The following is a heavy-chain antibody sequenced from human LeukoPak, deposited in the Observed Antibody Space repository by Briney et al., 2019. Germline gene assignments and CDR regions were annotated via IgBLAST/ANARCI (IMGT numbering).Heavy chain of an antibody. CDR1: GGSLSSSSYY. V-gene: IGHV4-39*01. CDR3: ARRGDYEFDS. J-gene: IGHJ4*02. D-gene: IGHD4-17*01. Sequence: SETLSLTCTVSGGSLSSSSYYWGWIRQPPGKGLEWIGSIYYSGSTHYNPSLKSRVTISVDTSKNQFSLKLTSVTAADTAVYYCARRGDYEFDSWGQGTLVTVSS. CDR2: IYYSGST.